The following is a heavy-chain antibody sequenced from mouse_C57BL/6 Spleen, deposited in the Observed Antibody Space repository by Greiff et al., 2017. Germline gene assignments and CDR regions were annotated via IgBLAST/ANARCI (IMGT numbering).Heavy chain of an antibody. CDR1: GYTFTSYW. CDR3: ARGVLRYLDY. Sequence: QVQLQQPGAELVKPGASVKLSCKASGYTFTSYWMQWVKQRPGQGLEWIGEIDPSDSYTNYNQKFKGKATLTVDTSSSTAYMQLSSLTSEDSAVYYCARGVLRYLDYWGQGTTLTVSS. D-gene: IGHD1-1*01. J-gene: IGHJ2*01. V-gene: IGHV1-50*01. CDR2: IDPSDSYT.